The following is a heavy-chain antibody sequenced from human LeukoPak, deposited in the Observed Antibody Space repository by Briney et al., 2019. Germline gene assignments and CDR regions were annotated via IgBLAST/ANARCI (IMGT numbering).Heavy chain of an antibody. CDR3: ARRLGGSGWYKGIMHAFDI. Sequence: GGSLRLSCAASGFTFSSYAMHWVRQAPGKGLEYVSAISSNGGSTYYANSVKGRFTISRDNSKNMLYLQMGSLRAEDMAVYYCARRLGGSGWYKGIMHAFDIWGQGTMVTVSS. CDR2: ISSNGGST. D-gene: IGHD6-19*01. V-gene: IGHV3-64*01. J-gene: IGHJ3*02. CDR1: GFTFSSYA.